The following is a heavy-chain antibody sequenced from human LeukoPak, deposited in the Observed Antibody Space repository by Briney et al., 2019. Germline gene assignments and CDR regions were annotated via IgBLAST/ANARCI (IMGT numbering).Heavy chain of an antibody. CDR3: ATVPYSSSSGNYFDY. CDR1: GYTLTELS. J-gene: IGHJ4*02. D-gene: IGHD6-6*01. V-gene: IGHV1-24*01. Sequence: GASVKVSCKVSGYTLTELSMQWVRQAPGKGLEWMGGFDPEDGETIYAQKFQGRVTMTEDTSTDTAYMELSSLRSEDTAVYYCATVPYSSSSGNYFDYWGQGTLVTVSS. CDR2: FDPEDGET.